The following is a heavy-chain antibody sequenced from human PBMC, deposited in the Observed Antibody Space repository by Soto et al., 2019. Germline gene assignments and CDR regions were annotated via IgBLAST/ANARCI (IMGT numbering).Heavy chain of an antibody. Sequence: QVQLVQSGAEVKKPGASVKVSCKASGYTFTGYYMHWVRQAPGQGLEWMGWINPNSGGTNYAQKSQGWVTMTRDTSISTAYMELSRLRSDDTAVYYCARAGGYSSTPMNYWGQGTLVTVSS. J-gene: IGHJ4*02. D-gene: IGHD6-19*01. V-gene: IGHV1-2*04. CDR3: ARAGGYSSTPMNY. CDR2: INPNSGGT. CDR1: GYTFTGYY.